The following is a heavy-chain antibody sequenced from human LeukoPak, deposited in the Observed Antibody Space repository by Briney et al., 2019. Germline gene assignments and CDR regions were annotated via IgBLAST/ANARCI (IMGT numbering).Heavy chain of an antibody. V-gene: IGHV1-8*02. J-gene: IGHJ6*02. CDR1: GGTFSSYA. Sequence: ASVKVSCKASGGTFSSYAISWVRQAPGQGLEWMGWMNPNSGNTGYAQKFQGRVTMTRNTSISTAYMELSSLRSKDTAVYYCARGDLGVVVPAYGMDVWGQGTTVTVSS. CDR3: ARGDLGVVVPAYGMDV. CDR2: MNPNSGNT. D-gene: IGHD2-2*01.